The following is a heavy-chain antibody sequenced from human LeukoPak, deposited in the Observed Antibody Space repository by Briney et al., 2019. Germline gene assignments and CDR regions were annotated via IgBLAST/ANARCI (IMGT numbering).Heavy chain of an antibody. CDR3: AQGGGLRGGYFDY. V-gene: IGHV3-23*01. Sequence: PGGSLRLSCAASGFTFSSYAMSWVRQAPGKGLEWVSAISGSGGSTYYADSVKGRFTISRDNSKNTQYLQMNSLRAEDTAVYYSAQGGGLRGGYFDYWGQGTLVTVSS. D-gene: IGHD3-16*01. CDR2: ISGSGGST. CDR1: GFTFSSYA. J-gene: IGHJ4*02.